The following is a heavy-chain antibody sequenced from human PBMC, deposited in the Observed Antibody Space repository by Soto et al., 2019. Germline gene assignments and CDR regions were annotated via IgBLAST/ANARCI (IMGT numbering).Heavy chain of an antibody. CDR3: ARGPLVVLNYFES. CDR2: IFPLTDIP. Sequence: QVQLVQSGTEVKKPGSSVKVSCKASGGTFRNYPINWVRQAPGQGLEWMGSIFPLTDIPDYAQNFQAILTITADKSTCTAYMELSRLTSNDTAMYFGARGPLVVLNYFESWGQGTLVTVSS. CDR1: GGTFRNYP. V-gene: IGHV1-69*02. J-gene: IGHJ4*02.